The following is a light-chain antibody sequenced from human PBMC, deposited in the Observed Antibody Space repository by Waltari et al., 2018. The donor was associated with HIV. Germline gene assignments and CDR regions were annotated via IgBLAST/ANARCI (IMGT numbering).Light chain of an antibody. J-gene: IGKJ4*01. CDR2: GAS. CDR1: QNVIINS. Sequence: EIVLTQSPGTLSLSPGERATLSCRASQNVIINSLTWYQQIPGQAPRLLIYGASSRATGIPDRFSGSGSGTDFTLSITRLEPEDFAVYYCQQYGSSPLTFGGGTKVEIK. CDR3: QQYGSSPLT. V-gene: IGKV3-20*01.